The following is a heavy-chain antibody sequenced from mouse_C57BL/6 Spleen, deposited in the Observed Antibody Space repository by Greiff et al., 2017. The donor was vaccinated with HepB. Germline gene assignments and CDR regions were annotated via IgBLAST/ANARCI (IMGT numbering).Heavy chain of an antibody. CDR2: IDPSDSYT. Sequence: QVQLQQPGAELVRPGTSVKLSCKASGYTFTSYWMHWVKQRPGQGLEWIGVIDPSDSYTNYNQKFKGKATLTVDTSSSTAYRQLSSLTSEDSAVYYCAGDQYYFDYWGQGTTLTVSS. CDR3: AGDQYYFDY. D-gene: IGHD2-13*01. V-gene: IGHV1-59*01. J-gene: IGHJ2*01. CDR1: GYTFTSYW.